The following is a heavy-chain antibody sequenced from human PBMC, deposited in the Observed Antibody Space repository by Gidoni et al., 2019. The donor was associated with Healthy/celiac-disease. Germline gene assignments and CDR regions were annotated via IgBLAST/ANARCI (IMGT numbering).Heavy chain of an antibody. V-gene: IGHV4-34*01. D-gene: IGHD2-15*01. Sequence: QVQLQQWGAGLLTPSETLSLTCAVYGGSFSGYYWSWIRQPPGKGLEWIEEINHSGSTNYNPSLKSRVTISVDTSKNQFSLKLSSVTAADTAVYYCARVRWYYFDYWGQGTLVTVSA. CDR3: ARVRWYYFDY. J-gene: IGHJ4*02. CDR2: INHSGST. CDR1: GGSFSGYY.